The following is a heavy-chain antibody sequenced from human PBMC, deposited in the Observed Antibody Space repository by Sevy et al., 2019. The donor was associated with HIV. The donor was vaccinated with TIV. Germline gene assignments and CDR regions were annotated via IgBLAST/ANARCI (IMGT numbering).Heavy chain of an antibody. CDR2: IYPSDSDT. D-gene: IGHD3-16*02. CDR3: ARRGGYIWDNYRHDAFDI. CDR1: GYSFTKFW. V-gene: IGHV5-51*01. J-gene: IGHJ3*02. Sequence: GESLKISCQASGYSFTKFWIGWVRQMPGKGLEWMGIIYPSDSDTTYSPSFQGQVTISADKSINTTYLQWSSLKASDTAMYYCARRGGYIWDNYRHDAFDIWGQGTMVTVSS.